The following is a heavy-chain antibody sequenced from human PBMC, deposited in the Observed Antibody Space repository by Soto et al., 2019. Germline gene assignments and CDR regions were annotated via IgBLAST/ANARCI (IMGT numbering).Heavy chain of an antibody. CDR2: INSDGSST. CDR3: ARDSGADFWSGYYSDYYYMDV. D-gene: IGHD3-3*01. J-gene: IGHJ6*03. CDR1: GFTFSSYW. V-gene: IGHV3-74*01. Sequence: GGSLRLSCAASGFTFSSYWMHWVRQAPGKGLVWVSRINSDGSSTSYADSVKGRFTISRDNAKNKLYLQMNSLRAEDTAVYYCARDSGADFWSGYYSDYYYMDVWGKGTTVTVSS.